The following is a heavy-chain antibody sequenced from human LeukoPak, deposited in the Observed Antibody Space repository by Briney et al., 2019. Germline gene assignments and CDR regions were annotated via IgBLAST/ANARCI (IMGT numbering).Heavy chain of an antibody. V-gene: IGHV4-34*01. J-gene: IGHJ6*04. CDR3: ARAPARSYHYYYYGMDV. CDR1: GGSFSGYH. Sequence: SETLSLTCAVYGGSFSGYHWSWIRQPPGKGLEWIGESNHSGSTNYNPSLKSRVTISVETSKNQFSLKLSSVTAADTAVYYCARAPARSYHYYYYGMDVWGKGTTVTVSS. CDR2: SNHSGST.